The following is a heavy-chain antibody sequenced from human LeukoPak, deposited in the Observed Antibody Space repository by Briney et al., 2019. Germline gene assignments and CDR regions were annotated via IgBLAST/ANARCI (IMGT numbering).Heavy chain of an antibody. D-gene: IGHD3-3*01. V-gene: IGHV3-21*01. CDR1: GFTFSSYS. J-gene: IGHJ4*02. CDR3: ATDLAGY. Sequence: KTGGSLRLSCAASGFTFSSYSMNWVRQAPGKGLEWVSSISSSGTYVYYADSVKGRFTISRDNAKNSLSLQMNSLRAEDTAVYYCATDLAGYWGQGTLVTVSS. CDR2: ISSSGTYV.